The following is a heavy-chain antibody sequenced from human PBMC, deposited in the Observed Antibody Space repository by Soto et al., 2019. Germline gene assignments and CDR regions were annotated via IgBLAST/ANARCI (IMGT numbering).Heavy chain of an antibody. CDR3: AKESYYDSSDYNAFDI. Sequence: LRLSCAASGFTFSTYGMHWVRQAPGKGLEWVAVISYDGSDKYYADSVKGRFTISRDSSKNMLYLQMNSLRAEDTAIYYCAKESYYDSSDYNAFDIWGQGTMVTVSS. J-gene: IGHJ3*02. CDR2: ISYDGSDK. CDR1: GFTFSTYG. V-gene: IGHV3-30*18. D-gene: IGHD3-22*01.